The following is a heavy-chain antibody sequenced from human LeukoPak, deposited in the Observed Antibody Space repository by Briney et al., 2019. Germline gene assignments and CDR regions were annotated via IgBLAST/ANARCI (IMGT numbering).Heavy chain of an antibody. V-gene: IGHV3-30*02. CDR3: ANSRIQLWPDFDY. J-gene: IGHJ4*02. D-gene: IGHD5-18*01. Sequence: GGSLRLSCAASGFTFSSYAMNWVRQAPGKGLEWVAFIRYDGSNKYYADSVKGRFTISRDNSKNTLYLQMNSLRAEDTAVYYCANSRIQLWPDFDYWGQGTLVTVSS. CDR2: IRYDGSNK. CDR1: GFTFSSYA.